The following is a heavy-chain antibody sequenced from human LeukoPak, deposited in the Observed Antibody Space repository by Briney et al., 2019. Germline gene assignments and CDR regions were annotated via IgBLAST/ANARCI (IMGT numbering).Heavy chain of an antibody. J-gene: IGHJ5*02. Sequence: PSETLSLTCTVSGGSISSSSYYWGWIRQPPGKGLEWIGSIYYSGSTYYNPSLKSRVTISVDTSKNQFSLTLSSVTAADTAVYYCARLLGTYYDFWSGFYWFDPWGQGTLVTVSS. CDR2: IYYSGST. CDR1: GGSISSSSYY. V-gene: IGHV4-39*01. D-gene: IGHD3-3*01. CDR3: ARLLGTYYDFWSGFYWFDP.